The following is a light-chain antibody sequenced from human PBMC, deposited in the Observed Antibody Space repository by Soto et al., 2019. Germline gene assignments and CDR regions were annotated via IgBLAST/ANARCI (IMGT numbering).Light chain of an antibody. CDR2: GAS. CDR3: QQYGDLPQT. J-gene: IGKJ1*01. Sequence: IGLSQSAGPLSLSPGERATLSCRARERVSSSFLAWYQQKPGQAPRLLIYGASNRATGIPERFSGSGSGTDFTLTISSLQPEDFAVYYCQQYGDLPQTFGQGTKVDIK. V-gene: IGKV3-20*01. CDR1: ERVSSSF.